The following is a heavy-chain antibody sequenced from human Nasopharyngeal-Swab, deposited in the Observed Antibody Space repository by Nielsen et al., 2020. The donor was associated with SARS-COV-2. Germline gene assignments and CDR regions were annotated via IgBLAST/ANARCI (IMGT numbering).Heavy chain of an antibody. D-gene: IGHD3-3*01. CDR3: AKEESSYDFWSGYVTNYYYNGMDV. J-gene: IGHJ6*02. V-gene: IGHV3-30*18. CDR2: IAFDGSTT. Sequence: WIRQPPGKGLEWMAVIAFDGSTTYYADSVKGRFTISRDSSEDTLYLQMNSLRAEDTAVYYCAKEESSYDFWSGYVTNYYYNGMDVWGQGTTVTVSS.